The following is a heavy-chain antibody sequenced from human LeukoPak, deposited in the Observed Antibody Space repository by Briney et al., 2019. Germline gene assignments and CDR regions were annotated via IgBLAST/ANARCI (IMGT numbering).Heavy chain of an antibody. Sequence: KSGGSLRLSCAASGFTFSNAWMSWVRQAPGKGLEWVDRIKSKTDGGTTDYAAPVKGRFTISRDDSKNTLYLQMNSLKTEDTAVYYCTTDSDPFDYWGQGTLVTVSS. V-gene: IGHV3-15*01. CDR3: TTDSDPFDY. CDR2: IKSKTDGGTT. CDR1: GFTFSNAW. J-gene: IGHJ4*02.